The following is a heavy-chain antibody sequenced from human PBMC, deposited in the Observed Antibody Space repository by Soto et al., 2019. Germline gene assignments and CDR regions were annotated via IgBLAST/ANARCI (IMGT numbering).Heavy chain of an antibody. J-gene: IGHJ6*02. CDR3: ASGTYYGDYVVGMHV. D-gene: IGHD4-17*01. CDR1: GFTFSSYE. Sequence: GGSLRLSCAASGFTFSSYEMNWVRQAPGKGLEWVSYISSSGSTIYYADSVKGRFTISRDNAKNSLYLQMNSLRAEDTAVYYCASGTYYGDYVVGMHVCGQGTPVAVYS. V-gene: IGHV3-48*03. CDR2: ISSSGSTI.